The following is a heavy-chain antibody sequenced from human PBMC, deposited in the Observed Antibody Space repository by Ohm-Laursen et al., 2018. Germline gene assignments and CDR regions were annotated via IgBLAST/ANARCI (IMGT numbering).Heavy chain of an antibody. CDR2: MNPNSHNT. J-gene: IGHJ5*02. D-gene: IGHD4-23*01. CDR3: ARAVRYQLLSDP. CDR1: AYTFISYD. Sequence: SETVSCKAYAYTFISYDIIWVRQDSGQCRGWQGWMNPNSHNTGYARKSRGRVSMTSDSSISTAYMELYSLTSEDTASYYCARAVRYQLLSDPWGQGTLVTVSS. V-gene: IGHV1-8*01.